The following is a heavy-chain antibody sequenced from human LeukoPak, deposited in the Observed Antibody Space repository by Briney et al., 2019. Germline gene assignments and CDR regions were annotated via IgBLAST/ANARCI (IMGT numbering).Heavy chain of an antibody. D-gene: IGHD6-13*01. CDR2: ISSSGSTI. J-gene: IGHJ6*03. CDR3: ATTLYSSSWLSAYYYYYYMDV. CDR1: GFTFSSYG. V-gene: IGHV3-48*03. Sequence: GGSLRPSCAASGFTFSSYGMNWVRQAPGKGLEWVSYISSSGSTIYYADSVKGRFTISRDNAKNSLYLQMNSLRAEDTAVYYCATTLYSSSWLSAYYYYYYMDVWGKGTTVTVSS.